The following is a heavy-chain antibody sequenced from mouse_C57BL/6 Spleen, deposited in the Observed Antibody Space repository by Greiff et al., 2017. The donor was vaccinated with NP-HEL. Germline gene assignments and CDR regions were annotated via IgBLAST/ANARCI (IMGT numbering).Heavy chain of an antibody. CDR2: INPGSGGT. D-gene: IGHD1-2*01. CDR1: GYAFTNYL. J-gene: IGHJ2*01. Sequence: QVQLQQSGAELVRPGTSVKVSCKASGYAFTNYLIEWVKQRPGQGLEWIGVINPGSGGTNYNEKFKGKATLTADKSSSTAYMQLSSLTSEDSAVYFCARPSITTADYWGQGTTLTVSS. V-gene: IGHV1-54*01. CDR3: ARPSITTADY.